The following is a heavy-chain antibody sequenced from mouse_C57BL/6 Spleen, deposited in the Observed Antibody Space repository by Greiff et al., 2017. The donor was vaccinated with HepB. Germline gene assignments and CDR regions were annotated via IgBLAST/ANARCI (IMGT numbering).Heavy chain of an antibody. V-gene: IGHV1-82*01. CDR2: IYPGDGDT. D-gene: IGHD1-1*02. Sequence: VKLMESGPELVKPGASVKISCKASGYAFSSSWMNWVKQRPGKGLEWIGRIYPGDGDTNYNGKFKGKATLTADKSSSTAYMQLSSLTSEDSAVYFCARGWSDYWGQGTTLTVSS. J-gene: IGHJ2*01. CDR1: GYAFSSSW. CDR3: ARGWSDY.